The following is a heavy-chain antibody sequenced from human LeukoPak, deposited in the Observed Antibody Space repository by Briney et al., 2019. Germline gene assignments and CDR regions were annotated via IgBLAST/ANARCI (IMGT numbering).Heavy chain of an antibody. Sequence: GASVKVSCKASGYTFTGYYMHGVRQAPGQGLEWMGWINPNSGGTNYAQKFQGRVTMTRDTSISTAYMELSRLRSDDTAVYYCARMYYDILTGYLYYFDYWGQGTLVTVSS. J-gene: IGHJ4*02. CDR3: ARMYYDILTGYLYYFDY. CDR2: INPNSGGT. V-gene: IGHV1-2*02. D-gene: IGHD3-9*01. CDR1: GYTFTGYY.